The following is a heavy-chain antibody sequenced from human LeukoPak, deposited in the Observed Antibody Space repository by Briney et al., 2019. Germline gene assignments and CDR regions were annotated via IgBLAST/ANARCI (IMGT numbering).Heavy chain of an antibody. CDR1: GYTFTSYG. J-gene: IGHJ5*02. V-gene: IGHV1-18*01. CDR2: ISAYNGNT. Sequence: ASVTVSCTASGYTFTSYGISWVRQAPGQGLEWMGWISAYNGNTNYAQKLQGRVTMTTDTSTSTAYMELRSLRSHDTAMYYCAKVVPAAGASFDPWGQGTLVTVSS. D-gene: IGHD2-2*01. CDR3: AKVVPAAGASFDP.